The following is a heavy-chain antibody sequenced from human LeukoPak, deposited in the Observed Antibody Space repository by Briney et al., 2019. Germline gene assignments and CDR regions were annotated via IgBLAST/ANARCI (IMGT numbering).Heavy chain of an antibody. CDR2: ISHDRTGK. Sequence: PGGSLRLSCVVSGFTFSTYAMYWVRQAPGKGLEWVAIISHDRTGKYYAGSVKGRFTISRDNSKSTLYLQMNSLRIEDTAMYYCVRDQGSWGQGTLVTVSS. CDR3: VRDQGS. V-gene: IGHV3-30-3*01. CDR1: GFTFSTYA. J-gene: IGHJ5*02.